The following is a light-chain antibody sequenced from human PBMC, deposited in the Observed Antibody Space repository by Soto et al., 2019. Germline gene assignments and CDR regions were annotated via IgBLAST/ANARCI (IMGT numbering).Light chain of an antibody. V-gene: IGKV3-20*01. CDR1: QSVSSSY. Sequence: EIVVTQSPGTLSLSPGERATLSCRASQSVSSSYLAWYQQKPGQAPRLLIYGASSRATGIPARFSGSGSGTDFTLTISRLQSEDFAVYYCQQYGSSAYTFGEGTKLEIK. CDR3: QQYGSSAYT. J-gene: IGKJ2*01. CDR2: GAS.